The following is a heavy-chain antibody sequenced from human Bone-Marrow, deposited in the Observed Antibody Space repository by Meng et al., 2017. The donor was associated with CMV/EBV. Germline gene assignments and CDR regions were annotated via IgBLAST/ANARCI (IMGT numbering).Heavy chain of an antibody. Sequence: YSMNWVRQAPGKGLEWVSSISSSISYIYYAYSVKGRFTISRDNAKNSLYLQMNSLRAEDTAVYYCARDLSVRPPTELWYYYYYGMDVWGQGTTVTVSS. CDR2: ISSSISYI. CDR1: YS. V-gene: IGHV3-21*01. D-gene: IGHD1-7*01. J-gene: IGHJ6*02. CDR3: ARDLSVRPPTELWYYYYYGMDV.